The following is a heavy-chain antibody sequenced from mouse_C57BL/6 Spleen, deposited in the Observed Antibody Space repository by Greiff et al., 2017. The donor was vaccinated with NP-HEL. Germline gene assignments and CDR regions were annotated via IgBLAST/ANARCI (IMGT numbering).Heavy chain of an antibody. CDR3: ALYGSSYFDY. V-gene: IGHV1-26*01. J-gene: IGHJ2*01. D-gene: IGHD1-1*01. CDR2: INPNNGGT. Sequence: VQLQQSGPELVKPGASVKISCKASGYTFTDYYMNWVKQSHGKSLEWIGDINPNNGGTSYNQKFKGKATLTVDKSSSTAYMELRSLTSEDSAVYYCALYGSSYFDYWGQGTTLTVSS. CDR1: GYTFTDYY.